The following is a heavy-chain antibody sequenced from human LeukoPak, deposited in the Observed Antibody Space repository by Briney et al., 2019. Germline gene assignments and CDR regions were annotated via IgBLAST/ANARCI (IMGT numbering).Heavy chain of an antibody. CDR3: AHSSGWYWTTYYFDY. D-gene: IGHD6-19*01. V-gene: IGHV4-34*01. CDR1: GGSFSGYY. J-gene: IGHJ4*02. Sequence: PSETLSLTCAVYGGSFSGYYWSWIRQPPGKGLEWIGEINHSGSTNYNPSLKSRVTISVDTSKDQFSLKLSSVTAADTAVYCCAHSSGWYWTTYYFDYWGQGTLVTVSS. CDR2: INHSGST.